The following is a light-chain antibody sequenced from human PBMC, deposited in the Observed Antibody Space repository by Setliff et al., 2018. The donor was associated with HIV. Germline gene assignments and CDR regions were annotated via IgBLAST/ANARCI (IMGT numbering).Light chain of an antibody. CDR2: YDS. CDR1: NIGSES. CDR3: QVWHSSSDHPYV. Sequence: SYELAQPPSVSVAPGKTARITCGGNNIGSESVHWYQQKPGQAPVLVIYYDSDRPSGIPERFSGSKSGNTATLTISRVEAGDEADYYCQVWHSSSDHPYVFGTGTKVNVL. V-gene: IGLV3-21*04. J-gene: IGLJ1*01.